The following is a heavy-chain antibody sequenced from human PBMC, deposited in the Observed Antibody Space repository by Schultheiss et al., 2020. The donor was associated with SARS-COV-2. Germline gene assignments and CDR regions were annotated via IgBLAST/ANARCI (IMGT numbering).Heavy chain of an antibody. CDR1: GFTFSSYA. Sequence: GGSLRLSCAASGFTFSSYAMSWVRQAPGKGLEWVSAISGSGDSTYYADSVKGRLTISRDNSKNTLYLQMNSLRAEDTAVYYCARHGAFRHQYDYWGQGTLVTVSS. V-gene: IGHV3-23*01. CDR3: ARHGAFRHQYDY. CDR2: ISGSGDST. D-gene: IGHD2-2*01. J-gene: IGHJ4*02.